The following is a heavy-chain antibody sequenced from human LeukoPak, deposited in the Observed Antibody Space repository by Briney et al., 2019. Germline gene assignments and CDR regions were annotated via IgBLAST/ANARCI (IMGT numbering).Heavy chain of an antibody. D-gene: IGHD6-19*01. CDR3: AKDETLAVAGTFDY. CDR2: ISGSGGST. V-gene: IGHV3-23*01. CDR1: GFTFSSYA. J-gene: IGHJ4*02. Sequence: GGSLRLSCAASGFTFSSYAMSWVRQAPGKGLEWDSGISGSGGSTYYADSVKGRFTISRDNSKNTLYLQMNSLRADDTAVYYCAKDETLAVAGTFDYWGQGILVTVSS.